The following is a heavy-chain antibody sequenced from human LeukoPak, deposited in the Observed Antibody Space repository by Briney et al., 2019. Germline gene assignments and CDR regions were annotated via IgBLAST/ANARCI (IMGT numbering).Heavy chain of an antibody. D-gene: IGHD3-22*01. CDR2: IIPIFGTA. CDR1: GGTFSSYA. CDR3: ARSRGFITTGIFDY. J-gene: IGHJ4*02. Sequence: ASVKVSCKASGGTFSSYAISWVRQAPGQGLEWMGGIIPIFGTANYAQKFQGRVTITADESTSTAYMELSSLRSEDTAVYYCARSRGFITTGIFDYWGQGTLVTVSS. V-gene: IGHV1-69*13.